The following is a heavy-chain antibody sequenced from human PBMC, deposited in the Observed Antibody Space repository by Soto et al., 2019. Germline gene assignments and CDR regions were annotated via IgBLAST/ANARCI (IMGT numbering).Heavy chain of an antibody. J-gene: IGHJ6*02. CDR3: ARARFDSWSHIYYGLDV. V-gene: IGHV4-34*01. Sequence: SETLSLTCGVYGGSFSAYSWTWLRQSPGKGLEWIGEITHGGSTDYNPALKSRPVMSVDTSKNQFSLRVTSVTAADAAVYFCARARFDSWSHIYYGLDVWGQGTTVTVSS. D-gene: IGHD3-3*01. CDR2: ITHGGST. CDR1: GGSFSAYS.